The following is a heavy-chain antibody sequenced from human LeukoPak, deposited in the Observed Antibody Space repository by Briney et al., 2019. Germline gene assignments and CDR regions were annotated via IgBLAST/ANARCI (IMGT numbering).Heavy chain of an antibody. Sequence: SGPTLVKPTQTLTLTCTFSGFSLSTTTMGVGWIRQPPGKALEWLALIFWNDDKRYSPSLTSRLTVIKDTSKNQVVLTMTNMDPVDTATYFCAHIVLGDNWFDPWGRGTVVTVSS. D-gene: IGHD3-10*02. CDR3: AHIVLGDNWFDP. CDR1: GFSLSTTTMG. V-gene: IGHV2-5*01. CDR2: IFWNDDK. J-gene: IGHJ5*02.